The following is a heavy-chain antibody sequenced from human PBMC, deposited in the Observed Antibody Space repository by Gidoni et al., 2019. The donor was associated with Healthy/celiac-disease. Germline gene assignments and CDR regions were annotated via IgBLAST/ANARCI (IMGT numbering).Heavy chain of an antibody. V-gene: IGHV3-33*01. D-gene: IGHD3-10*01. CDR1: GFPFSSYG. CDR2: IWYDGSNK. J-gene: IGHJ5*02. CDR3: ARWGFGEPLRFDP. Sequence: QVQLVESGGGVVQPGRSLRLSCAASGFPFSSYGMHWVRQAPGKGLEWVAVIWYDGSNKYYADSVKGRFTISRDNSKNTLYLQMNSLRAEDTAVYYCARWGFGEPLRFDPWGQGTLVTVSS.